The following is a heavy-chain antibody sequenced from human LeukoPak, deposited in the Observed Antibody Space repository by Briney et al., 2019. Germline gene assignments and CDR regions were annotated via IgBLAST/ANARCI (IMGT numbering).Heavy chain of an antibody. D-gene: IGHD3-22*01. Sequence: GGSLRLSCGASGCTFSSYDRHWVRQAPGKGLEWVAVIWYDGSNKYYADAVKGRFTISRDNSKNTLYLQMNSLRAEDTAVYYCARPYYDSSGYYYWGNAFDIWGQGTMVTVSS. J-gene: IGHJ3*02. V-gene: IGHV3-33*01. CDR2: IWYDGSNK. CDR3: ARPYYDSSGYYYWGNAFDI. CDR1: GCTFSSYD.